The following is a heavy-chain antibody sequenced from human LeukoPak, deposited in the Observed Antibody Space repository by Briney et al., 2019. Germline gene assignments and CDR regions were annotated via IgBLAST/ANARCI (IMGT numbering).Heavy chain of an antibody. D-gene: IGHD6-13*01. CDR1: GFAFNNYS. Sequence: GGSLRLSCAASGFAFNNYSMNWVRQAPGMGLEWVSSTSSRSTYIFYADSVKGRFTISRDNAKNSLYLQMNSLRAEDTAVYYCAKESLAAAGPGWFDPWGQGTLVTVSS. CDR3: AKESLAAAGPGWFDP. J-gene: IGHJ5*02. V-gene: IGHV3-21*01. CDR2: TSSRSTYI.